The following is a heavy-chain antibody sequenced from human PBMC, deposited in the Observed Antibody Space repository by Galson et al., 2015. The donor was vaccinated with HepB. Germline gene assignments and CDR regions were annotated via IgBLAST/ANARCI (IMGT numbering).Heavy chain of an antibody. D-gene: IGHD2-21*02. V-gene: IGHV3-21*01. J-gene: IGHJ3*02. Sequence: SLRLSCAASGFTFSSYSMNWVRQAPGKGLEWVSSISSSSSYIYYADSVKGRFTISRDNAKNSLYLQMNSLRAEDTAVYYCARDTTYLPTKYCGGDCYSSAFDIWGQGTMVTVSS. CDR1: GFTFSSYS. CDR3: ARDTTYLPTKYCGGDCYSSAFDI. CDR2: ISSSSSYI.